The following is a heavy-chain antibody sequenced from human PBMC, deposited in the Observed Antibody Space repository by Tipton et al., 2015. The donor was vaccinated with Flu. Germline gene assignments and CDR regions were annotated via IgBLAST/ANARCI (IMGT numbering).Heavy chain of an antibody. CDR1: GFTFDDYA. CDR3: AKAPGDGYNLGAFDI. J-gene: IGHJ3*02. Sequence: SLRLSCAASGFTFDDYAMHWVRQAPGKGLEWVSGISWNSGSIGYADPVKGRFTISRDNAKNSLYLQMNSLRAEDTALYYCAKAPGDGYNLGAFDIWGQGTMVTVSS. CDR2: ISWNSGSI. D-gene: IGHD5-24*01. V-gene: IGHV3-9*01.